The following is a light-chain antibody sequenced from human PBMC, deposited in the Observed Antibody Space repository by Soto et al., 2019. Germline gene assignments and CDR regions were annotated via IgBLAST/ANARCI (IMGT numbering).Light chain of an antibody. J-gene: IGLJ1*01. CDR2: YDD. V-gene: IGLV1-36*01. CDR1: SSNIGNNA. CDR3: GAWDDRRNTYV. Sequence: QSVLTQPPSVSEAPRQRVTISCSGSSSNIGNNAVNWYQQLPGQAPKIVIYYDDLLTSGVSDRFSGSKSGTSASLAISALQSDDEADYYCGAWDDRRNTYVFGPGTKVTV.